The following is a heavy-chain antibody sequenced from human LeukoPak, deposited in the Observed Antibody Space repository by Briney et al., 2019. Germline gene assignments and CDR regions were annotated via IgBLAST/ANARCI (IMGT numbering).Heavy chain of an antibody. D-gene: IGHD2-15*01. CDR1: GGSISSYY. V-gene: IGHV4-59*12. Sequence: SETLSLTCTVSGGSISSYYWSWIRQPPGKGLEWIGSIYYSGSTYYNPSLKSRVTISVDTSKNQFSLKLSSVTAADTAVYYCARMAVVVVAATPGRLFDYWGQGTLVTVSS. CDR2: IYYSGST. CDR3: ARMAVVVVAATPGRLFDY. J-gene: IGHJ4*02.